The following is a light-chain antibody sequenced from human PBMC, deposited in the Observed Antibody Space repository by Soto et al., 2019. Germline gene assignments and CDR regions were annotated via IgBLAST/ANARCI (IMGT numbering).Light chain of an antibody. CDR1: SSDVGTYNL. J-gene: IGLJ3*02. Sequence: QSALTQPASVSGSPGQSITISCTGSSSDVGTYNLVSWYQQHPDRASKLILYEGVKRPSGISNRFSGSKSGNTASLTISGLQAEDEADYYCCSYAGSTSFVFGGGTKLTVL. CDR3: CSYAGSTSFV. CDR2: EGV. V-gene: IGLV2-23*01.